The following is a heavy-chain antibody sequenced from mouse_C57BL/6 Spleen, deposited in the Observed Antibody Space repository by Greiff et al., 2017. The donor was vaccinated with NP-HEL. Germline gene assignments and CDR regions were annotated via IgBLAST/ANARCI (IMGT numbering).Heavy chain of an antibody. Sequence: QVQLQQSGTELVKPGASVKLSCKASGYTFTSYWMHWVKQRPGQGLEWIGNINPSNGGTNYNEKFKSKATLTVDKSSSTAYMQLSSLTSEDSAVYYCARGGWLRRESYFDYWGQGTTLTVSS. CDR3: ARGGWLRRESYFDY. CDR2: INPSNGGT. J-gene: IGHJ2*01. CDR1: GYTFTSYW. V-gene: IGHV1-53*01. D-gene: IGHD2-2*01.